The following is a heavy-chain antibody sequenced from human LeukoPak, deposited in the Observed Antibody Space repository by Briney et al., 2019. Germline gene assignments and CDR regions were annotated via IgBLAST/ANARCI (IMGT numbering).Heavy chain of an antibody. CDR2: ISAYNGNT. D-gene: IGHD2-2*02. Sequence: ASVKVSCKASGYTFTSYGISWVRQAPGQGLEWMGWISAYNGNTNYAQKLQGRVTMTTDTSTSTAYMELRSLRSDDTAVYYCARASYCSSTSCYTYVDYWGQGTLVTVSS. CDR3: ARASYCSSTSCYTYVDY. J-gene: IGHJ4*02. CDR1: GYTFTSYG. V-gene: IGHV1-18*01.